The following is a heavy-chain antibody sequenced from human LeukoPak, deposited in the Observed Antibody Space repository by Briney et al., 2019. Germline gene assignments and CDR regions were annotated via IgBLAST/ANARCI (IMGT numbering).Heavy chain of an antibody. Sequence: SVKVSCKASGGTFSSYAISWVRQAPGQGLEWMGGIIPIFGTANYAQKFQGRVTITADESTSTAYMELSSLRSEDTAVYYCARVPTGASRHMDVWGKGTTVTVSS. V-gene: IGHV1-69*13. D-gene: IGHD7-27*01. CDR1: GGTFSSYA. J-gene: IGHJ6*03. CDR3: ARVPTGASRHMDV. CDR2: IIPIFGTA.